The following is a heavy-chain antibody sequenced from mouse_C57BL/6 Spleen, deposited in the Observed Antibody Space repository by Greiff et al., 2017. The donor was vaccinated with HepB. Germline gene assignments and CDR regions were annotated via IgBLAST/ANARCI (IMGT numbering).Heavy chain of an antibody. CDR1: GYTFTDYE. D-gene: IGHD4-1*01. CDR3: TRAAGTRGPYWYFDV. J-gene: IGHJ1*03. V-gene: IGHV1-15*01. CDR2: IDPETGGT. Sequence: VKLVESGAELVRPGASVTLSCKASGYTFTDYEMHWVKQTPVHGLEWIGAIDPETGGTAYNQKFKGKAILTADKSSSTAYMELRSLTSEDSAVYYCTRAAGTRGPYWYFDVWGTGTTVTVSS.